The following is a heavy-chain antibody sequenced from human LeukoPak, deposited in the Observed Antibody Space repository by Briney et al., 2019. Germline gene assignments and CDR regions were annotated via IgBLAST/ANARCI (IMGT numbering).Heavy chain of an antibody. D-gene: IGHD2-15*01. V-gene: IGHV4-38-2*02. CDR1: GYSISSGYY. CDR2: IYHSGGT. Sequence: TSSETLSLTCTVSGYSISSGYYWGWIRQPPGKGLEWIGSIYHSGGTYYNPSLKSRVTISVDTSKNQFSLKLTSVTAADTAVYYCARDFRYCSETRCPSFDYWGQGMLVTVSS. CDR3: ARDFRYCSETRCPSFDY. J-gene: IGHJ4*02.